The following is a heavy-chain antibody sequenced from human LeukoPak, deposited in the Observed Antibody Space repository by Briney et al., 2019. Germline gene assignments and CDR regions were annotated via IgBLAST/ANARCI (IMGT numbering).Heavy chain of an antibody. J-gene: IGHJ5*02. Sequence: PSETLSLTCTVSGGSISSSSYYWGWIRQPPGKGLEWIGSIYYSGSTSYNPSPKSRVTISVDASKNQFSLKLSSVTAADTAVYYCGRHGRYYDILTGYYYWFDPWGQGTLVTVSS. CDR3: GRHGRYYDILTGYYYWFDP. V-gene: IGHV4-39*01. D-gene: IGHD3-9*01. CDR2: IYYSGST. CDR1: GGSISSSSYY.